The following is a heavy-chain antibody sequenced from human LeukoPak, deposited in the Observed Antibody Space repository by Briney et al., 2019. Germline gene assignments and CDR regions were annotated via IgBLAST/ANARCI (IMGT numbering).Heavy chain of an antibody. CDR2: ISSSGSTI. Sequence: TGGSLRLSCAASGFTFSSYEMNWVRQAPGKGLEWVSYISSSGSTIYYADSVKGRFTISRDNAKNSLYLQMNSLRAEDTAVYYCARAINYDILTGYYPLVDYWGQGTLVTVSS. J-gene: IGHJ4*02. D-gene: IGHD3-9*01. V-gene: IGHV3-48*03. CDR3: ARAINYDILTGYYPLVDY. CDR1: GFTFSSYE.